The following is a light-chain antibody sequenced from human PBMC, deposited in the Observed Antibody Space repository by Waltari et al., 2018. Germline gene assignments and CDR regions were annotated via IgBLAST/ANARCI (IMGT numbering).Light chain of an antibody. CDR3: SSHTTRSLLGV. J-gene: IGLJ3*02. V-gene: IGLV2-14*03. CDR2: DVT. CDR1: SHAGDDFNS. Sequence: QSVLTPPASVSGSPGPSIPISCTGSSHAGDDFNSFAWYQHHPDKAPKLILFDVTTRASGVSSRFSGSKSANTASLTISGLQAEDEAFYYCSSHTTRSLLGVFGGGTKLTVL.